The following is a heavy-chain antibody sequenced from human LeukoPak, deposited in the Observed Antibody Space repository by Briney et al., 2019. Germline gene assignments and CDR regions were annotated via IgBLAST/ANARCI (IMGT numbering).Heavy chain of an antibody. J-gene: IGHJ4*02. Sequence: PGRSLRLSCAASGFTFCSYSMNWVRQAPGNGLEWVSYISSSSSTIYYADSVKGRFTISRDNAKNSLYLQMNSLRDEDTAVYYFARDLIAMSVVDPPGGFDYWGQETLVTVSS. CDR1: GFTFCSYS. CDR3: ARDLIAMSVVDPPGGFDY. CDR2: ISSSSSTI. V-gene: IGHV3-48*02. D-gene: IGHD3-22*01.